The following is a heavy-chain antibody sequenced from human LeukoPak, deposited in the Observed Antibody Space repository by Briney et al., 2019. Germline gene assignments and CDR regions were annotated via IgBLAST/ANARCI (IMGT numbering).Heavy chain of an antibody. J-gene: IGHJ4*02. CDR1: GFTFSDNY. V-gene: IGHV3-11*04. Sequence: GGSLRLSCAASGFTFSDNYMTWVRQAPGKGLEWLSYISGNGGVIQYADSVKGRFTISRDNAKNSLYLQMNSLRAEDTAVYYCARYIWDAFDYWGQGTLVTVSS. CDR2: ISGNGGVI. CDR3: ARYIWDAFDY. D-gene: IGHD1-26*01.